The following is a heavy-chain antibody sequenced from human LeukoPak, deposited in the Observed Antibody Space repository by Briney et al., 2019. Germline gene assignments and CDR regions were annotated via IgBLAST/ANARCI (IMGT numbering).Heavy chain of an antibody. CDR3: AKDRSDNTTWYVGSH. Sequence: PGGSLRLSCVASGFTFSIYAMSWARQAPGKGLEWVSGISGSGDSTYYADSVKGRLTISRDNSKNTLYVQMNSLRAEDTAVYYCAKDRSDNTTWYVGSHWGQGTLVTVSS. J-gene: IGHJ4*02. V-gene: IGHV3-23*01. CDR1: GFTFSIYA. CDR2: ISGSGDST. D-gene: IGHD6-13*01.